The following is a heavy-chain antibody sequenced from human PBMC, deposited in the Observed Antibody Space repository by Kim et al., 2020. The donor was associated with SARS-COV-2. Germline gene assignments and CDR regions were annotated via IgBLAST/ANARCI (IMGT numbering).Heavy chain of an antibody. V-gene: IGHV1-69*01. J-gene: IGHJ4*02. Sequence: AQKFQGRVTITADESTSTAYMELSSLRSEDTAVYYCARGAGVRGVTFNYWGQGTLVTVSS. D-gene: IGHD3-10*01. CDR3: ARGAGVRGVTFNY.